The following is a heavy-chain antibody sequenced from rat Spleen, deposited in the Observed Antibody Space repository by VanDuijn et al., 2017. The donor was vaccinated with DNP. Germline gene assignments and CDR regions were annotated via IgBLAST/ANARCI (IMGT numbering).Heavy chain of an antibody. Sequence: EVQLVESGGGLVQPGRSLKLSCAASGFTFSNYGMAWVRQAPKKGLEWVASISTSGGSTYYRDSVKGRFTVSRDNAKSTLYLQMDSLRSEDTATYYCARRWGYFDYWGQGVMVTVSS. V-gene: IGHV5S13*01. CDR2: ISTSGGST. CDR1: GFTFSNYG. CDR3: ARRWGYFDY. J-gene: IGHJ2*01.